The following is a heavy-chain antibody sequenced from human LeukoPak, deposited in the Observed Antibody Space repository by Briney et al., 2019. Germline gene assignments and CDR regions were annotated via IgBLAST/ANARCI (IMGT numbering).Heavy chain of an antibody. Sequence: PGGSLRLSCAASGFTFSSYGMHWVRQAPGKGLEWVAVIWYDGSNKYYADSVKGRFTISRDNSKTTLYLQMNSLRAEDTAVYYCARDLTYYDFWSGYYTYYGMDVWGQGTTVTVSS. CDR2: IWYDGSNK. J-gene: IGHJ6*02. V-gene: IGHV3-33*01. CDR3: ARDLTYYDFWSGYYTYYGMDV. CDR1: GFTFSSYG. D-gene: IGHD3-3*01.